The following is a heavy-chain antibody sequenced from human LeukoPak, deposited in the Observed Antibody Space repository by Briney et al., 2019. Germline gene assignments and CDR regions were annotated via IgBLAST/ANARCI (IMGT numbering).Heavy chain of an antibody. J-gene: IGHJ3*02. CDR2: MYYSGST. D-gene: IGHD3-22*01. Sequence: PETLSLTCTVSGGSIRSYYWSWIRQPPGKGLEWIGYMYYSGSTNYNPSLKSRVTISVDTSKNQFSLKLSSVTAADTAVYYCASLSSGYYGAFDIWGQGTMVTVSS. CDR3: ASLSSGYYGAFDI. V-gene: IGHV4-59*08. CDR1: GGSIRSYY.